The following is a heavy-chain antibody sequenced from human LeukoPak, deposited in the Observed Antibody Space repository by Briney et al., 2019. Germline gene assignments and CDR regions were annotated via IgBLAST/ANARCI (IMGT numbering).Heavy chain of an antibody. CDR2: ITNSGRDA. J-gene: IGHJ6*04. V-gene: IGHV3-11*06. Sequence: GGSLRLSCAASGFTFSDHYMTWIRQAPGKGLEWVSYITNSGRDAAYSDSVRGRFTTSRDNAKNSLYLQMNSLRPEDTAIYYCGRGHFGLDVWGKGTTVTVSS. CDR3: GRGHFGLDV. CDR1: GFTFSDHY.